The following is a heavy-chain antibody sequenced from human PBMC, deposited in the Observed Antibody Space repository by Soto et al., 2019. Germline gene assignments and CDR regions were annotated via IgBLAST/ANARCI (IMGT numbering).Heavy chain of an antibody. J-gene: IGHJ3*02. CDR2: ISSSSSYI. V-gene: IGHV3-21*01. CDR1: GFTFSSYS. CDR3: ARDLTMVRGVIISLYAFDI. Sequence: EVQLVESGGGLVEPGGSLRLSCAASGFTFSSYSMNWARQAPGKGLEWVSSISSSSSYIYYADSVKGRFTISRDNAKNSLYLQMNSLRAEDTAVYYCARDLTMVRGVIISLYAFDIWGQGTMVTVSS. D-gene: IGHD3-10*01.